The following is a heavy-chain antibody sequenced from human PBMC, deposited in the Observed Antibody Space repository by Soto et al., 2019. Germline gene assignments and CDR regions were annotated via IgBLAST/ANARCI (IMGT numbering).Heavy chain of an antibody. V-gene: IGHV5-51*01. CDR1: GYSFTNYW. CDR3: GRPVVRGYSAYDHPFDY. Sequence: GSLKISCKASGYSFTNYWIGWVRQTPGKGLEWMGIIYPGDSETKYSPAFQAQVTISVDKSISTAYLQWSSLKASDTAIYYCGRPVVRGYSAYDHPFDYWGQGTLVTVSS. CDR2: IYPGDSET. D-gene: IGHD5-12*01. J-gene: IGHJ4*02.